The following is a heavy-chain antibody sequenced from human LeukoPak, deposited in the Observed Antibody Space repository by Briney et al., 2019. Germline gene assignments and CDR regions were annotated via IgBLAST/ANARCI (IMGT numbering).Heavy chain of an antibody. CDR2: IRSKAYGGTT. J-gene: IGHJ5*02. Sequence: GGSLRLSCTASGFTFGDYAMSWFRQAPGKGLEWVGFIRSKAYGGTTEYAASVKGRFTISRDDSKSIAYLQMNSLKTEDTAVYYCTRAYSSGWYVSWFDPWGQGTLVTVSS. D-gene: IGHD6-19*01. CDR3: TRAYSSGWYVSWFDP. V-gene: IGHV3-49*03. CDR1: GFTFGDYA.